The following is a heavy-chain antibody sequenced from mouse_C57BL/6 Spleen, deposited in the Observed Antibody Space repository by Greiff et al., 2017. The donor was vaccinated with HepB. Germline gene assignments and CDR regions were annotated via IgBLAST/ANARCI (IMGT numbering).Heavy chain of an antibody. V-gene: IGHV5-4*01. CDR1: GFTFSSYA. Sequence: EVQLVESGGGLVKPGGSLKLSCAASGFTFSSYAMSWVRQTPEKRLEWVATISDGGSYTYYPDNVKGRFTISRDNAKNNLYLQMSHLKSEDTAMYYCARHYGSSYGFAYWGQGTLVTVSA. CDR3: ARHYGSSYGFAY. CDR2: ISDGGSYT. J-gene: IGHJ3*01. D-gene: IGHD1-1*01.